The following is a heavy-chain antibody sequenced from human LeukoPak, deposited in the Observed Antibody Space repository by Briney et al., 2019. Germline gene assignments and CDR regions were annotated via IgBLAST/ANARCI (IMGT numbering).Heavy chain of an antibody. J-gene: IGHJ5*02. CDR2: ISSSSTYM. V-gene: IGHV3-21*01. Sequence: GGSLRLSCAASGFAFSSYSMNWVRQAPGKGLEWVSSISSSSTYMFHADSVKGRFTISRDNARSSLYLQMNSLRAEDTAVYYCARERTAAGPNNWFDPWGQGTLVTVSS. CDR1: GFAFSSYS. D-gene: IGHD6-13*01. CDR3: ARERTAAGPNNWFDP.